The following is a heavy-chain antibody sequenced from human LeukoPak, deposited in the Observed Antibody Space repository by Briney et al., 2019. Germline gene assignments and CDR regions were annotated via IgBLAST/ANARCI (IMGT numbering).Heavy chain of an antibody. D-gene: IGHD3-3*01. CDR3: ARVPLGDFWSGYYYDYYYMDV. Sequence: SETLSLTCTVSGGSISSYYWSWIRQPPGKGLEWIGYIYYSGSTNYNPSLKSRVTISVDTSKNQFSLKLSSVTAADTAVYYCARVPLGDFWSGYYYDYYYMDVWGKGTTVTVSS. CDR1: GGSISSYY. CDR2: IYYSGST. V-gene: IGHV4-59*01. J-gene: IGHJ6*03.